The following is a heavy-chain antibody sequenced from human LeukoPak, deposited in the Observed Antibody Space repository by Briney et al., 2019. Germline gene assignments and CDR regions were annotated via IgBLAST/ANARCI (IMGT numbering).Heavy chain of an antibody. J-gene: IGHJ4*02. CDR2: ISGSGGST. Sequence: AGGSLRLSCAASGFTFSNYAMSWVRQAPGKGLEWVSAISGSGGSTYYADSVKGRFTISRDNSRNTLYLQMNSLRAEDTAVYYCAKDHYYDSSGYYPTGTFDYWGQGTLVTVSS. CDR1: GFTFSNYA. D-gene: IGHD3-22*01. V-gene: IGHV3-23*01. CDR3: AKDHYYDSSGYYPTGTFDY.